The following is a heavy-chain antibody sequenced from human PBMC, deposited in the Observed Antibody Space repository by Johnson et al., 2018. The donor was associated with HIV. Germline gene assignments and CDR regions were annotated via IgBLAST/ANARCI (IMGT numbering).Heavy chain of an antibody. CDR1: GFTFDDYA. V-gene: IGHV3-9*01. CDR2: ISWNSGSI. J-gene: IGHJ3*02. D-gene: IGHD1-26*01. Sequence: VQLVESGGGLVQPGRSLRLSCAASGFTFDDYAMHWVRQAPGKGLEWVSGISWNSGSIGYADSVKGRVTNSRDNAKNSLYLQMNSLRAEDTAVYYCARMVGGEAFDIWGQGTMVTVSS. CDR3: ARMVGGEAFDI.